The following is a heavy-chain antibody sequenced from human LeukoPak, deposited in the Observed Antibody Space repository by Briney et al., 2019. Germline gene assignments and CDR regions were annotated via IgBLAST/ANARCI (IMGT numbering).Heavy chain of an antibody. CDR1: GFTFRIYG. CDR3: AKTLPYEVYCSGDCPYLFDH. Sequence: GGSLRFSFAAPGFTFRIYGMTWLGQAPGKGLKWVSAIRGSVAQTFYADSVQGRFTISRDNPKNTLYLEMNSLRAEDTAVYYCAKTLPYEVYCSGDCPYLFDHWGRGTMVTVSS. D-gene: IGHD2-21*02. V-gene: IGHV3-23*01. J-gene: IGHJ4*02. CDR2: IRGSVAQT.